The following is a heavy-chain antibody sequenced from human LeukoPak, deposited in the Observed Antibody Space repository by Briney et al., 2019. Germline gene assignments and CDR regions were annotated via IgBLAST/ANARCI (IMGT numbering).Heavy chain of an antibody. CDR3: AKVAHGDYFDY. CDR1: GFTFGSYA. Sequence: GGSLRLSCAASGFTFGSYAMHWVRQAPGKGLEWVAVISYDGSNKYYADSVKGRFTISRDNSKNTLYLQMNSLRAEDTAVYYCAKVAHGDYFDYWGQGTLVTVSS. J-gene: IGHJ4*02. CDR2: ISYDGSNK. D-gene: IGHD3-10*01. V-gene: IGHV3-30-3*01.